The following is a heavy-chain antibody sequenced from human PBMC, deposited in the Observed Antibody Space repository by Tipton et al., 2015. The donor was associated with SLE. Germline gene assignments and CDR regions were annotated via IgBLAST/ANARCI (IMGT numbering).Heavy chain of an antibody. V-gene: IGHV4-59*11. D-gene: IGHD3-3*01. CDR2: IYYSGST. J-gene: IGHJ6*02. CDR1: GGSISSHY. CDR3: ARVVGYYDFWSGPSYGMDV. Sequence: TLSLTCTVSGGSISSHYWSWIRQPPGKGLEWIGYIYYSGSTNYNPSLKSRVTISVDTSKNQFSLKLSSVTAADTAVYYCARVVGYYDFWSGPSYGMDVWGQGTTVTVSS.